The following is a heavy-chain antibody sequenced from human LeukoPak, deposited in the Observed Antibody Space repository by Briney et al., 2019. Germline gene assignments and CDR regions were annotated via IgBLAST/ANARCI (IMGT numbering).Heavy chain of an antibody. D-gene: IGHD6-13*01. V-gene: IGHV2-70*11. CDR1: GFSLSTSGMC. Sequence: SGPTLVKPTQTLTLTCTFSGFSLSTSGMCVSWIRQPPGKALEWLARIDWDDDKYYSTSLKTRLTISKDTSKNQVVLTMTNMDXXXXXXXXXXHNQNFLAAAGLVSNWGQGTLVTVSS. CDR3: XHNQNFLAAAGLVSN. CDR2: IDWDDDK. J-gene: IGHJ4*02.